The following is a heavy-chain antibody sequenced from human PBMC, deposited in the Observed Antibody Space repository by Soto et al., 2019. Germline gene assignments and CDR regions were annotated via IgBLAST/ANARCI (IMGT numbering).Heavy chain of an antibody. CDR2: IFSNDEK. Sequence: QVTLKESGPVLVKPTETLTLTCTVSGFSLSNARMGVSWIRQPPGKALEWLAHIFSNDEKSYSTSLKSRLTISKDTSKSQVVLTMTNMDPVDTATYYCARVSSSFDLGWFDPWGQGTLVTVSS. CDR3: ARVSSSFDLGWFDP. V-gene: IGHV2-26*01. D-gene: IGHD6-6*01. CDR1: GFSLSNARMG. J-gene: IGHJ5*02.